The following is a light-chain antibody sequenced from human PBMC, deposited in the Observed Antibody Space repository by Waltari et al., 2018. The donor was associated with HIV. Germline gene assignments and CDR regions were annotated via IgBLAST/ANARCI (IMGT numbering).Light chain of an antibody. V-gene: IGKV3-11*01. J-gene: IGKJ2*01. Sequence: DIVLTQSPAILSLSPGERATLSCRASQSVDIYLACYQQKPGQAPRLLIYDASTRATVIPSRFSGSGSGTDFTLTITSLEPEDFAVYYCRQRSSWPNTFGQGTKLEIK. CDR1: QSVDIY. CDR3: RQRSSWPNT. CDR2: DAS.